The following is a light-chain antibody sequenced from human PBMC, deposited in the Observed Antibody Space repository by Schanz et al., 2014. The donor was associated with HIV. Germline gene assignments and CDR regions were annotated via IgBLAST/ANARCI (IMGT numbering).Light chain of an antibody. V-gene: IGLV2-8*01. Sequence: QSALTQPPSASGSPGQSVTISCTGTTSDIGGYNYVPWYQQHPDKAPQLLIYEVNMRPSGVPDRFSGSKSGNTASLTVSGLQAEDEADYYCVSYTGTNNPVFGGGTKLTVL. J-gene: IGLJ2*01. CDR1: TSDIGGYNY. CDR3: VSYTGTNNPV. CDR2: EVN.